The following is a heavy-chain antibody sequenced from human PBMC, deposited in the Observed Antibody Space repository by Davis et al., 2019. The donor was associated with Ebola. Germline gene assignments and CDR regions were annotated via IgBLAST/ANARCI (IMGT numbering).Heavy chain of an antibody. CDR1: GDSVSGNSGA. CDR2: TYYTSKWYN. CDR3: ARGWLRTGFDY. V-gene: IGHV6-1*01. Sequence: HSQTLSLTCAISGDSVSGNSGAWNWIRQSPSRGLEWLGRTYYTSKWYNDYAVSMESRIIVNPDTSKNQFSLQLTSVTPEDTAVYYCARGWLRTGFDYWGQGTLVIVSS. D-gene: IGHD5-12*01. J-gene: IGHJ4*02.